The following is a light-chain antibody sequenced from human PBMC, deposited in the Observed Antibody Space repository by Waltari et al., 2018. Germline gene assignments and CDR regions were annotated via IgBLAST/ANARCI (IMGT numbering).Light chain of an antibody. J-gene: IGKJ5*01. V-gene: IGKV1-39*01. CDR2: AAS. CDR3: QQSYSTPKIT. CDR1: QSIRSY. Sequence: DIQMTQSPSSLSASVGDRVTITCRASQSIRSYLNWYQQKPGKAPKLLIYAASSLQSWVPSRFSGSGSGTDFTLTISSLQPEDFATYYCQQSYSTPKITFGQGTRLEIK.